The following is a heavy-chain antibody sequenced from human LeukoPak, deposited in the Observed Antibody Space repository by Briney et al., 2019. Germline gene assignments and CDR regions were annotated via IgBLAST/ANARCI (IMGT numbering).Heavy chain of an antibody. J-gene: IGHJ4*02. CDR2: ISTSGGST. Sequence: GGSLRLSCAASGFPFSSYWMSWVRQAPGKGLEWVATISTSGGSTYYADFVKGRFTISRDNSKNTLYLQMNSLRAEDTAVYYCAKNGHGSGSYYPRTKYYFDYWGQGTLVTVSS. D-gene: IGHD3-10*01. V-gene: IGHV3-23*01. CDR1: GFPFSSYW. CDR3: AKNGHGSGSYYPRTKYYFDY.